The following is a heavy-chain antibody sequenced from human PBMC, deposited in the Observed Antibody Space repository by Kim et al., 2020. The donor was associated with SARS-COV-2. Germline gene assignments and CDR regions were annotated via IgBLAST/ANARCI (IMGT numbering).Heavy chain of an antibody. J-gene: IGHJ4*02. CDR2: ISYDGSNK. V-gene: IGHV3-30*04. CDR3: AREGVSWELGLRY. Sequence: GGSLRLSCAASGFTFSSYAMHWVRQAPGKGLEWVAVISYDGSNKYYADSVKGRFTISRDNSKNTLYLQMNSLRAEDTAVYYCAREGVSWELGLRYWGQGTLVTVSS. D-gene: IGHD1-26*01. CDR1: GFTFSSYA.